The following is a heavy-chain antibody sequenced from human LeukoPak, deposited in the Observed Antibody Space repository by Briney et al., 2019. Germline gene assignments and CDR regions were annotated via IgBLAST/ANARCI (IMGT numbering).Heavy chain of an antibody. CDR3: AGGYNQIDY. Sequence: SVKVSCKASGYTFTSYGISWVRQAPGQGLEWMGGIIPIFGTANYAQKFQGRVTITADESTSTAYMELSSLRSEDTAVYYCAGGYNQIDYWGQGTLVTVSS. V-gene: IGHV1-69*13. CDR1: GYTFTSYG. CDR2: IIPIFGTA. D-gene: IGHD5-24*01. J-gene: IGHJ4*02.